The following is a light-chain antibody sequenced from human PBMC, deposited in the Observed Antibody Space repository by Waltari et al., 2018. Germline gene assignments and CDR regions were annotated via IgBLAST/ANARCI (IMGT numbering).Light chain of an antibody. J-gene: IGLJ3*02. CDR2: SNE. CDR3: AAWDDSLVGGV. CDR1: NSNIGTNA. V-gene: IGLV1-44*01. Sequence: QSVLTQTPSASGTPGQRVTISCSGNNSNIGTNAVNWYQHLPVTAPQLLIYSNEARPAGVPDRLSGSKSGTSSSLAISGLQHEDEANYYCAAWDDSLVGGVFGGGTKLTVL.